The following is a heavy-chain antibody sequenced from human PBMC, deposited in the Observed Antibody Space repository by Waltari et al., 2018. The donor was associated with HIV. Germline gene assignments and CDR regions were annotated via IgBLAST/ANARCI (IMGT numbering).Heavy chain of an antibody. J-gene: IGHJ4*02. V-gene: IGHV4-39*01. CDR2: IYYGGST. D-gene: IGHD3-3*01. Sequence: QLQMQEAGPGLVKPSETLSLTSSVSGGSISSSGYYWGWIRQSPGKGLEWIGNIYYGGSTYDNPSLQSRVTISVDTSKNQFSLRLNSVTAADTAVYFCARHLRGHGFLAKLYYFDFWGQGALVTVSS. CDR1: GGSISSSGYY. CDR3: ARHLRGHGFLAKLYYFDF.